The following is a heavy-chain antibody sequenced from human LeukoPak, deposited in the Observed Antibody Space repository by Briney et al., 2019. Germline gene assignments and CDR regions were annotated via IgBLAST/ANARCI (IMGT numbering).Heavy chain of an antibody. CDR1: GGSISSYY. CDR3: ARGPEVGYCSGGSCYSFDY. CDR2: IYYSGST. Sequence: SETLSLTCTVSGGSISSYYWSWIRQPPGKGLEWIGYIYYSGSTNYNPSLKSRVTKSVDTSKNQFSLKLSSVTAADTAVYYCARGPEVGYCSGGSCYSFDYWGQGTLVTVSS. D-gene: IGHD2-15*01. J-gene: IGHJ4*02. V-gene: IGHV4-59*01.